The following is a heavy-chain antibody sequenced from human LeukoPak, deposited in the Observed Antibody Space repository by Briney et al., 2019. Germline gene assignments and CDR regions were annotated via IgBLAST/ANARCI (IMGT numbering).Heavy chain of an antibody. CDR1: GYTFTSYY. D-gene: IGHD2-21*02. CDR2: INPSGGST. CDR3: ARAWGVVVTAIHNYFDY. Sequence: ASVKVSCKASGYTFTSYYMHWVRQAPGQGLEWMGIINPSGGSTSYAQKFQGRVTMTRDMSTSTVYMELSSLRSEDTPGYYCARAWGVVVTAIHNYFDYWGQGTLVTVSS. V-gene: IGHV1-46*01. J-gene: IGHJ4*02.